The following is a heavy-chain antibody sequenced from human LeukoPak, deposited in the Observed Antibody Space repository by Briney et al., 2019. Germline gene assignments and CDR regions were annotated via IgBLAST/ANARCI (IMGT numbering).Heavy chain of an antibody. Sequence: SETLSLTCAVSGYSISSCYYWIWIRQPPGKGLEWIGSLYHSDSIYYNPSLESRVTMSVDTSKNQFSLKLSFVTAADTAVYYCARQHDSYHYYYVDVWGTGTTVIVSS. J-gene: IGHJ6*03. CDR2: LYHSDSI. CDR1: GYSISSCYY. D-gene: IGHD6-13*01. V-gene: IGHV4-38-2*01. CDR3: ARQHDSYHYYYVDV.